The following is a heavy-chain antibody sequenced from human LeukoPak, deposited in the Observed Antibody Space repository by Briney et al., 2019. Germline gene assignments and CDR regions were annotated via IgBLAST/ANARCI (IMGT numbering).Heavy chain of an antibody. CDR1: GGSINGYY. V-gene: IGHV4-59*01. D-gene: IGHD3-22*01. CDR3: ARVSSGGYFHTYYFDY. J-gene: IGHJ4*02. CDR2: IRYSGTT. Sequence: PSETLSLTCTVSGGSINGYYWSCIRQPPGKGLEWIGYIRYSGTTNYSPSLKSRATISVDTSKNQFSLNLISVTAADTAIYYCARVSSGGYFHTYYFDYWGQGTLVTVSS.